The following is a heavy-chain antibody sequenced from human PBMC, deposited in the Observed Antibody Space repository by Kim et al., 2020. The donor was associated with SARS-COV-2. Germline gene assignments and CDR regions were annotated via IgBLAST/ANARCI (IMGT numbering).Heavy chain of an antibody. CDR2: ISYDGSNK. Sequence: GGSLRLSCAASGFTFSSYAMHWVRQAPGKGLEWVAVISYDGSNKYYADSVKGRFTISRDNSKNTLYLQMNSLRAEDTAVYYCAREGTGGYCGGDCSNFDYWGQGTLVTVSS. D-gene: IGHD2-21*01. CDR3: AREGTGGYCGGDCSNFDY. J-gene: IGHJ4*02. V-gene: IGHV3-30-3*01. CDR1: GFTFSSYA.